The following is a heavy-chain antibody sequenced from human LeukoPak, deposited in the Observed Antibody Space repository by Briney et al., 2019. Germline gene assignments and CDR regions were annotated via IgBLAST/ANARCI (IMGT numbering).Heavy chain of an antibody. CDR3: AKDVLVGATLCGMDV. D-gene: IGHD1-26*01. Sequence: GGSLRLFCAASGFTFSRYGMHWARQAPGKGLEWVAVISYDGSNKYYADSVKGRFTNSRDNSKTTLYMQMNSLRAEDTAVYYCAKDVLVGATLCGMDVWGQGTTVTVSS. V-gene: IGHV3-30*18. CDR2: ISYDGSNK. J-gene: IGHJ6*02. CDR1: GFTFSRYG.